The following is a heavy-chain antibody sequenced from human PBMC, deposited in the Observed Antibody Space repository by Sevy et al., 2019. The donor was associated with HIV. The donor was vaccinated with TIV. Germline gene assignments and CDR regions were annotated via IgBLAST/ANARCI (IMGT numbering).Heavy chain of an antibody. Sequence: GGSLRLSCTASGFTFGDYAMSWFRQAPGKGLEWVGFIRSKAYGGTTEYAASVKGRFTISRDDSKSIAYLQMNSLKTEETAVYYCTRGHMITFGGVIAGGAFDIWGQGTMVTVSS. D-gene: IGHD3-16*02. CDR2: IRSKAYGGTT. J-gene: IGHJ3*02. V-gene: IGHV3-49*03. CDR1: GFTFGDYA. CDR3: TRGHMITFGGVIAGGAFDI.